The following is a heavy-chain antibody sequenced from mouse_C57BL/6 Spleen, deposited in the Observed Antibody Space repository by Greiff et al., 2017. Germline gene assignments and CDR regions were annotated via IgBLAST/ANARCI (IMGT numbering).Heavy chain of an antibody. CDR2: INPNNGGT. CDR1: GYTFTDYN. CDR3: ARRAYDGYYVWFAY. D-gene: IGHD2-3*01. V-gene: IGHV1-18*01. J-gene: IGHJ3*01. Sequence: EVKLVESGPELVKPGASVKIPCKASGYTFTDYNMDWVKQSHGKSLEWIGDINPNNGGTIYNQKFKGKATLTVDKSSSTAYMELRSLTSEDTAVYYCARRAYDGYYVWFAYWGQGTLVTVSA.